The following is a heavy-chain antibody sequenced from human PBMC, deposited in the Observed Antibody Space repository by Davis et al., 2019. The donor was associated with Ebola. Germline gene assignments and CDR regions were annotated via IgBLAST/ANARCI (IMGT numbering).Heavy chain of an antibody. V-gene: IGHV3-21*01. CDR2: ISSSSSYI. Sequence: PGGSLRLSCAASGFTFSSYSMNWVRQAPGKGLEWVSSISSSSSYIYYADSVKGRFTISRDNAKNSLYLQMNSLRAEDTAVYYCARTDCGGDCEYYFDYWGQGTLVTVSS. CDR1: GFTFSSYS. J-gene: IGHJ4*02. D-gene: IGHD2-21*01. CDR3: ARTDCGGDCEYYFDY.